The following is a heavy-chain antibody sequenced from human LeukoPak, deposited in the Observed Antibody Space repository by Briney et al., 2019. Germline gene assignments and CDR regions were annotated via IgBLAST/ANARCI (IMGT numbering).Heavy chain of an antibody. V-gene: IGHV5-51*01. D-gene: IGHD5-24*01. J-gene: IGHJ4*02. CDR1: GYTFTSYW. Sequence: GESLKISCKGSGYTFTSYWIGWVRQMPGKGLEWMGIIYPDDSDTRYSPSFQGQVTISADKSISTAYLQWSSLRVSDTALYYCARPREMARIDGGLGYWGQGTLVTVSS. CDR2: IYPDDSDT. CDR3: ARPREMARIDGGLGY.